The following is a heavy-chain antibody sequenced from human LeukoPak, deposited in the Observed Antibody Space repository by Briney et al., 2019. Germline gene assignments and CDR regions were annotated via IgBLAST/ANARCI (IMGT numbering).Heavy chain of an antibody. V-gene: IGHV3-23*01. Sequence: PGGPLRLCCAASGFPFSSYAMNGVRQAPGKGLEWVSAISGSGGSTYYADSVKGRFTISRDNSKNTLCLQMNSLRAEDTAVYYCAKAYSSGCLDYWGQGTLVTVSS. CDR1: GFPFSSYA. CDR2: ISGSGGST. J-gene: IGHJ4*02. CDR3: AKAYSSGCLDY. D-gene: IGHD6-19*01.